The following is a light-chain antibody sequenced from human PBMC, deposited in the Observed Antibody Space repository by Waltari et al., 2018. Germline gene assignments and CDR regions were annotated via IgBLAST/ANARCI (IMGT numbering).Light chain of an antibody. CDR3: QVWDSRDDVV. Sequence: YFVTQPPSVSVAPGQTARITCGGNIIGSKSVQWYQQKPGQAPVLVVYEDSVGPSGVPERFSGSNSGNTATLTITRVEAGDEADYYCQVWDSRDDVVFGAGTKLTVV. CDR2: EDS. J-gene: IGLJ3*02. V-gene: IGLV3-21*02. CDR1: IIGSKS.